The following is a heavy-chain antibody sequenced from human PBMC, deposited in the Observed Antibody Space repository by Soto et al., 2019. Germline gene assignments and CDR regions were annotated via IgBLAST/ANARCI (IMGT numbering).Heavy chain of an antibody. D-gene: IGHD2-15*01. CDR2: IYYSGGT. CDR1: GGSISSGDYY. Sequence: PSETLSLTCTVSGGSISSGDYYWSWIRQPPGKGLEWIGYIYYSGGTYYNPSLKSRVTISVDTSKNQFSLKLSSVTAADTAVYYCARLVQLLQRRWFDPWGKGTLVTVSS. CDR3: ARLVQLLQRRWFDP. V-gene: IGHV4-30-4*01. J-gene: IGHJ5*02.